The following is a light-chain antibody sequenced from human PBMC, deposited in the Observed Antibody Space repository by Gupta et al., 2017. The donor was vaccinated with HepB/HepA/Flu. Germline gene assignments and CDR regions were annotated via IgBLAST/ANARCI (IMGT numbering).Light chain of an antibody. CDR1: RLRSYY. Sequence: SSALTQDPAVSVALGQTVRITCQGDRLRSYYASWYQQKPAPAPVLVIYGKNNRPSGIPDRFSGSSSGNTASLTITGAQAEEEADYYCNSPDSSSNHRVFGGGTKLTVL. CDR2: GKN. V-gene: IGLV3-19*01. J-gene: IGLJ2*01. CDR3: NSPDSSSNHRV.